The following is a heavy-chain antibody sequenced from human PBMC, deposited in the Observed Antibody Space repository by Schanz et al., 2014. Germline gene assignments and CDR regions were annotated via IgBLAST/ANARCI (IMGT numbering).Heavy chain of an antibody. CDR3: VRDRRNADLDY. J-gene: IGHJ4*02. CDR2: VSRSTPDI. CDR1: RFTVTNAW. Sequence: EAHLVESGGGLVKPGGSLTLSCAASRFTVTNAWMSWVRQAPGKGLEWVSYVSRSTPDIYYADSVKGRFTMSRDNAKNSVFLQMNSLRAEDTAVYYCVRDRRNADLDYWGQGTLVTVSS. D-gene: IGHD1-1*01. V-gene: IGHV3-48*01.